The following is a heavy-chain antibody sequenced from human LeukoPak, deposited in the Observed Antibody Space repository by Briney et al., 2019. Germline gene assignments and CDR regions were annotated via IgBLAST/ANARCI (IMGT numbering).Heavy chain of an antibody. V-gene: IGHV3-21*01. D-gene: IGHD4-17*01. CDR1: GFTFSSFS. J-gene: IGHJ3*02. Sequence: GGSLSLSCAAPGFTFSSFSMNWVRRAPGKGLGWVSSISSSSSYIYYAHSVKGRFTISRDNAKNSLYLQMNSLRAEDTAVYYCARDANDYGDYDAFDIWGQGTMVTVSS. CDR2: ISSSSSYI. CDR3: ARDANDYGDYDAFDI.